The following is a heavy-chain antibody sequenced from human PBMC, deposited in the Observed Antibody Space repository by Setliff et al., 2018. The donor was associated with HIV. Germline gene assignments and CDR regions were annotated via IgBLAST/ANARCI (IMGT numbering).Heavy chain of an antibody. J-gene: IGHJ4*02. CDR3: ARIPPITMVRGDPFDY. D-gene: IGHD3-10*01. Sequence: GGSLRLSCRASGFSFSLYAMSWVRQAPGKGLEWVSSISSSSSYIYYADSVKGRFSISRDNAKNSLYLQMNSLRAEDTAVYYCARIPPITMVRGDPFDYWGRGTLVTVSS. CDR1: GFSFSLYA. CDR2: ISSSSSYI. V-gene: IGHV3-21*01.